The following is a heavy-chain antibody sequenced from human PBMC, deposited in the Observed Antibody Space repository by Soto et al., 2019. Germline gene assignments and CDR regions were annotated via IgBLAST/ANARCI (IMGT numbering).Heavy chain of an antibody. J-gene: IGHJ3*02. Sequence: SCAASGFTFSSYAMSWVRQAPGKGLEWVSAISGSGGSTYYADSVKGRFTISRDNSKNTLYLQMNSLRAEDTAVYYCAKDRSRSSGWYGAFDIWGQGTMVTVSS. CDR3: AKDRSRSSGWYGAFDI. D-gene: IGHD6-19*01. CDR1: GFTFSSYA. CDR2: ISGSGGST. V-gene: IGHV3-23*01.